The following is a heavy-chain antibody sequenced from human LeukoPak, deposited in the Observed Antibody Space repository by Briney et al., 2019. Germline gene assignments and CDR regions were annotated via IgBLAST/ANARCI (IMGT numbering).Heavy chain of an antibody. CDR3: AIRIAVASPYYFDY. J-gene: IGHJ4*02. CDR1: GGSISSYY. D-gene: IGHD6-19*01. CDR2: ISYSGVT. V-gene: IGHV4-59*12. Sequence: SETLSLTCTFSGGSISSYYRSWIRQPPGKGLEWIGFISYSGVTNHNPSLKSRVTISLDTSKNQFSLRLTSVTAADTAVYYCAIRIAVASPYYFDYWGRGTLVTVSS.